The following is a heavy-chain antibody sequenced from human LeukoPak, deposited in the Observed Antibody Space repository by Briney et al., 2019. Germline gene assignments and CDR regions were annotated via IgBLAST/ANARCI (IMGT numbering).Heavy chain of an antibody. Sequence: SETLSLTCAVYGGSFSDYYWSWIRQPPGKGLEWIGEINHSGSTNYNPSLKSRVTISVDTSKNQFSLKLSSVTAADTAVYYCARGLGGDYWGQGTLVTVSS. CDR2: INHSGST. J-gene: IGHJ4*02. CDR3: ARGLGGDY. CDR1: GGSFSDYY. V-gene: IGHV4-34*01.